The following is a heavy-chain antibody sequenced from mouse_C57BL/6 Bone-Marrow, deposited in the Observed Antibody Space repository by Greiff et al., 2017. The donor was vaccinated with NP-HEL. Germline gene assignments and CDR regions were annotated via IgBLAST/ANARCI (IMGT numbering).Heavy chain of an antibody. CDR1: GYTFTSYW. CDR3: ARDYYGPYWYFDV. V-gene: IGHV1-50*01. Sequence: QVQLQQPGAELVKPGASVKLSCKASGYTFTSYWMQWVKQRPGQGLEWIGEIDPSDSYTNYNQKFKGKATLTVDTSSSTAYMPLSSLTSEDSAVYYCARDYYGPYWYFDVWGTGTTVTVSS. D-gene: IGHD2-1*01. CDR2: IDPSDSYT. J-gene: IGHJ1*03.